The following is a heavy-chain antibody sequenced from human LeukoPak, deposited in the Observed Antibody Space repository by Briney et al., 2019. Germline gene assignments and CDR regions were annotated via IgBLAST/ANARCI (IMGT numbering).Heavy chain of an antibody. V-gene: IGHV4-59*01. D-gene: IGHD6-19*01. Sequence: SETLSLTCTVSGGSISNYYWSWIRQPPGKGLEWIGYMYNSGSTNYNPSLESRVTISGDTSKNQFSLKLSSVTAADTAVYYCARSPPYSSGWRGGNWYFDLWGRGTLVTVSS. CDR1: GGSISNYY. J-gene: IGHJ2*01. CDR2: MYNSGST. CDR3: ARSPPYSSGWRGGNWYFDL.